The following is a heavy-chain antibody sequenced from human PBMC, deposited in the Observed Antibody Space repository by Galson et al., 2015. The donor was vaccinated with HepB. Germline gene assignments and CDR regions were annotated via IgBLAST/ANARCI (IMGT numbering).Heavy chain of an antibody. V-gene: IGHV3-11*01. CDR1: GFTFSDYY. D-gene: IGHD2-15*01. J-gene: IGHJ4*02. CDR3: ARTRCSGGSCYSDSHLDY. CDR2: ISSSGNTI. Sequence: SLRLSCAASGFTFSDYYMSWIRQAPGKGLEWVSYISSSGNTINHADSVKGRFTVSRDNAKNSLYLQMNSLRAEDTAVYYCARTRCSGGSCYSDSHLDYWGQGTVVTVSS.